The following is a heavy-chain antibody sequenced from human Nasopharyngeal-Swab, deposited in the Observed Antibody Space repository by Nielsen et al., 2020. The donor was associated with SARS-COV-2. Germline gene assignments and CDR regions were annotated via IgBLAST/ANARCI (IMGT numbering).Heavy chain of an antibody. CDR3: AREGGIAARNYGIDV. CDR2: ISYDGSTK. CDR1: GFTFSSYA. D-gene: IGHD6-6*01. V-gene: IGHV3-30*04. J-gene: IGHJ6*02. Sequence: SCAASGFTFSSYAMHWVRQARGRGLEWVAVISYDGSTKYYADSGKGRFTISRDNSKNTLYRQMNSLRTEDTAVYYCAREGGIAARNYGIDVWGQGTTVTVSS.